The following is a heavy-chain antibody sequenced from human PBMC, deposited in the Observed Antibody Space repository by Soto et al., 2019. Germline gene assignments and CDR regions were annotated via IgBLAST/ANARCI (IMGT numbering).Heavy chain of an antibody. D-gene: IGHD4-17*01. CDR1: GFTFSSYS. Sequence: GGSLRLSCAASGFTFSSYSMNWVRQAPGKGLEWVSSISSSSSYIYYADSVKGRFTISRDNAKNSLYLQMNSLRAEDTAVYYCAREYDYGDYGYYFDYWGQGTLVTVSS. V-gene: IGHV3-21*01. J-gene: IGHJ4*02. CDR2: ISSSSSYI. CDR3: AREYDYGDYGYYFDY.